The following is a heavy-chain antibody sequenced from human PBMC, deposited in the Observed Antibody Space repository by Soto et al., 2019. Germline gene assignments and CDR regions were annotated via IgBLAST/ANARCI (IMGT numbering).Heavy chain of an antibody. CDR1: GFTFSSYA. D-gene: IGHD5-18*01. Sequence: GGSLRLSCAASGFTFSSYAMSWVRQAPGKGLEWVSAISGSGGSTYYADSVKGRFTISRDNSKNTLYLQMNSLRAEDTAVYYYAISVDTAMVPGYYFDYWGQGTLVTVSS. J-gene: IGHJ4*02. V-gene: IGHV3-23*01. CDR2: ISGSGGST. CDR3: AISVDTAMVPGYYFDY.